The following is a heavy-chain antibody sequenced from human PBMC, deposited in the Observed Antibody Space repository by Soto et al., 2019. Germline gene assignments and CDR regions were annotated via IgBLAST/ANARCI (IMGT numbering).Heavy chain of an antibody. CDR2: IDGVGAGT. D-gene: IGHD3-3*02. V-gene: IGHV3-74*01. J-gene: IGHJ4*02. CDR3: TTVFAF. CDR1: GFTFTNYW. Sequence: EVQLVQSGGGSVQPGGSLRLSCAASGFTFTNYWMHWVRQVPGKGLVWVSRIDGVGAGTSYSDSVRGRFTISRDNAENMLYLQMNSLRAEDTAVYECTTVFAFWGQGTLATVSS.